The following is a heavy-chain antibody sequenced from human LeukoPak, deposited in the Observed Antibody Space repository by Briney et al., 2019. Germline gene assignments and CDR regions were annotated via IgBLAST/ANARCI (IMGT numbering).Heavy chain of an antibody. CDR2: IKQDGSEK. Sequence: GGSLRLSCSASGFIFSNYWMTWVRQAPGKGLEWVANIKQDGSEKYYVDSVKGRFTISRDNAKNSLYLQMNSLRADDTAVYYCATGRLLADWGQGTLVTVSS. D-gene: IGHD2-21*01. J-gene: IGHJ4*02. V-gene: IGHV3-7*05. CDR3: ATGRLLAD. CDR1: GFIFSNYW.